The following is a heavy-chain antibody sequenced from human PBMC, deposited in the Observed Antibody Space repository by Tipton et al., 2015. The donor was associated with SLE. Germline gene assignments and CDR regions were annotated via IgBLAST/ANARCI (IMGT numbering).Heavy chain of an antibody. CDR2: ISSSGTTI. CDR3: ARGGAYYYGSGSYYPNFDY. Sequence: SLRLSCAASGFIFSDCYMSWIRQAPGKGLEWVSYISSSGTTIYYADSVKGRLTISRDNAKNSLYLQMNSLRAEDTAIYYCARGGAYYYGSGSYYPNFDYWGQGTLVTVSS. J-gene: IGHJ4*02. D-gene: IGHD3-10*01. V-gene: IGHV3-11*01. CDR1: GFIFSDCY.